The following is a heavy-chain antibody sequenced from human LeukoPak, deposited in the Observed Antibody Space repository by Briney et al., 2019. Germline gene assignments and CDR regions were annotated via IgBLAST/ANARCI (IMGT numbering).Heavy chain of an antibody. CDR3: ARLSTRLLDH. V-gene: IGHV5-51*01. D-gene: IGHD3-3*01. CDR2: IYPGDSET. CDR1: AVTFNNYW. J-gene: IGHJ4*02. Sequence: LGESLKISCKGSAVTFNNYWIGWVRQLPGKGLDWMGIIYPGDSETRCSPSFQGQVTMSVDKSINTAYLHWGSLKASDTAIYFCARLSTRLLDHWGQGTRVTVSS.